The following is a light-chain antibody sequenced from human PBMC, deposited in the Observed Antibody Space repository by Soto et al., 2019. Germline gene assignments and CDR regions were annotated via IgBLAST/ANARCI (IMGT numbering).Light chain of an antibody. CDR1: NSDVGLFSL. V-gene: IGLV2-23*02. CDR3: CSYAGSRTWV. Sequence: QSVPVQPASVSGSPGQSITISCTGTNSDVGLFSLVSWYQQFPGKAPELILYEVTKRPSGISHRFSGSKSANTASLTISGLQAADEADYYCCSYAGSRTWVFGGGTKLTVL. J-gene: IGLJ3*02. CDR2: EVT.